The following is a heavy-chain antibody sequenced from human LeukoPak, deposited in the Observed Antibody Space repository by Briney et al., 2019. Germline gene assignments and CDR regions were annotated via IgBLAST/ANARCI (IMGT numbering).Heavy chain of an antibody. D-gene: IGHD2-2*01. J-gene: IGHJ4*02. CDR3: ARAMGYCSSTSCHPSDY. CDR1: GYTFTSYG. Sequence: ASVKVSCKASGYTFTSYGISWVRQAPGQGLEWMRWISAYNGNTNYAQKLQGRVTMTTDTSTSTAYMELRSLRSDDTAVYYCARAMGYCSSTSCHPSDYWGQGTLVTVSS. CDR2: ISAYNGNT. V-gene: IGHV1-18*01.